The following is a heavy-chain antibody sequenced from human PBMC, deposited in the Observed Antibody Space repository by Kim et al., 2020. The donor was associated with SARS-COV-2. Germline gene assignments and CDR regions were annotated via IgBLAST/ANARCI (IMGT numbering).Heavy chain of an antibody. CDR2: T. J-gene: IGHJ4*02. Sequence: TYDADSVKGRFTNSRDNSKHTLYLQMNSLRAEDTAVYYCARDRVGSFDYWGQGTLVTVSS. V-gene: IGHV3-53*01. D-gene: IGHD1-26*01. CDR3: ARDRVGSFDY.